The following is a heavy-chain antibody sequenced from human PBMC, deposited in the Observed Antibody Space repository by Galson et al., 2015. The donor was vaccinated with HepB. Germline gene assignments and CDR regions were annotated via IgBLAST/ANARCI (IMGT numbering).Heavy chain of an antibody. CDR2: ISYDGSDK. V-gene: IGHV3-30*18. CDR3: AKDSGYSQPYFDH. Sequence: SLRLSCAASGFSFSYYGMHWVRQAPGKGLERVASISYDGSDKHYADSVKGRFTLSRDTSKNTLFLQMSRLRVEDTAVYYCAKDSGYSQPYFDHWGQGTLVTVSS. D-gene: IGHD3-22*01. J-gene: IGHJ4*02. CDR1: GFSFSYYG.